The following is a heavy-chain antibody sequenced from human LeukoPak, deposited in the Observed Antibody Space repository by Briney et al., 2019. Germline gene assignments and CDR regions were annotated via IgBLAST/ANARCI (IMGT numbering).Heavy chain of an antibody. CDR3: ARGTLAGFDY. D-gene: IGHD6-19*01. V-gene: IGHV3-53*01. CDR1: GFTVSSNY. Sequence: PGGSLRLSCAASGFTVSSNYMSWVRQAPGKGLEWVSVIFSGGSTYYADSVKDRFTISRDNSKNTLYLQMNSLRAEDTAVYFCARGTLAGFDYWGQGTLVTVSS. CDR2: IFSGGST. J-gene: IGHJ4*02.